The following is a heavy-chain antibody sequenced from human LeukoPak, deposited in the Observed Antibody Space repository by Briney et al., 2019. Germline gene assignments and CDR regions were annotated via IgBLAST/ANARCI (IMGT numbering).Heavy chain of an antibody. D-gene: IGHD3-22*01. V-gene: IGHV3-11*04. CDR3: ARDTPHYYDSSGYYPVDY. J-gene: IGHJ4*02. Sequence: PGGSLRLSCAASGFTFSDYYMSWIRQPPGKGLEWVSYISSSGSYIYYADSVKGRLTISRDNAKNSLYLQMNSLTVEDTAVYYYARDTPHYYDSSGYYPVDYWGQGTLVTVSS. CDR1: GFTFSDYY. CDR2: ISSSGSYI.